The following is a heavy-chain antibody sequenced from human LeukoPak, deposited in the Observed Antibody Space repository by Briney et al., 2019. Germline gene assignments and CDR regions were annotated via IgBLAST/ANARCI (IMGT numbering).Heavy chain of an antibody. CDR3: ARQDSGRPHFDY. D-gene: IGHD1-26*01. Sequence: QPSETLSLTCTVSGGAISNYYWSWIRQPPGKGLEWIAYIFYSGSTNYNPSLKSRVTISVDTSKNQFSLKLSSVTAADTAVYYCARQDSGRPHFDYWGQGTLVTVSS. V-gene: IGHV4-59*08. CDR2: IFYSGST. CDR1: GGAISNYY. J-gene: IGHJ4*02.